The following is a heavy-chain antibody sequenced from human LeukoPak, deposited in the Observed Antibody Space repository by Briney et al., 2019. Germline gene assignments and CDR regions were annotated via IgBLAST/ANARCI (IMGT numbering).Heavy chain of an antibody. CDR2: IRSKAYGGTT. CDR3: TRVHPRQLLFPGYFDY. V-gene: IGHV3-49*04. Sequence: GGSLRLSCTASGFTFGDYAMSWVRQAPGKGLEWVGFIRSKAYGGTTEYAASVKGRFTTSRDDSKSIAYLQMNSLKTEDTAVYYCTRVHPRQLLFPGYFDYWGQGTLVTVSS. D-gene: IGHD2-2*01. CDR1: GFTFGDYA. J-gene: IGHJ4*02.